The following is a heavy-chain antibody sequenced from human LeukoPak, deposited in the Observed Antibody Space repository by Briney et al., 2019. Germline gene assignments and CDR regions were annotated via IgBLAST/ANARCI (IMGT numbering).Heavy chain of an antibody. CDR2: MNPNSGNT. CDR3: ARGYIAAAGTNDY. J-gene: IGHJ4*02. CDR1: GYTFTSYD. Sequence: ASVKVSRKASGYTFTSYDINWVRQATGQGLEWMGWMNPNSGNTGYAQKFQGRVTMTRNTSISTAYMELSSLRSEDTAVYYCARGYIAAAGTNDYWGQGTLVTVSS. V-gene: IGHV1-8*01. D-gene: IGHD6-13*01.